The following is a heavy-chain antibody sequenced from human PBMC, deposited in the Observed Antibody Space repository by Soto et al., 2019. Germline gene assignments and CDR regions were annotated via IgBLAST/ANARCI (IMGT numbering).Heavy chain of an antibody. V-gene: IGHV3-48*02. CDR3: VREDIMGDRSFDY. CDR1: GFPFGVYS. D-gene: IGHD1-26*01. Sequence: GGSLRLSCAASGFPFGVYSMNLVRQSPGKGLEWISYISSLSSPRYYAESVEGRFIISRENAKNSLYLQMNSLRDEDTAVYFCVREDIMGDRSFDYWGQGTLVTFSS. J-gene: IGHJ4*02. CDR2: ISSLSSPR.